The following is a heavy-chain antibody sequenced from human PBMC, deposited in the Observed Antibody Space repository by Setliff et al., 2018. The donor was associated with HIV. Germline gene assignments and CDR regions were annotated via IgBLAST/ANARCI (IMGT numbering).Heavy chain of an antibody. CDR3: ARRIYGNNPYFDY. V-gene: IGHV4-4*07. CDR2: INTSGST. CDR1: GGSVSNYY. D-gene: IGHD4-17*01. J-gene: IGHJ4*02. Sequence: SETLSLTCTVSGGSVSNYYWTWIRQSAGKGLEWIGHINTSGSTKYNPSLKSRLTMSVDSSGNQFSLTLTSVTAADTAVYYCARRIYGNNPYFDYWSQGTLVTVSS.